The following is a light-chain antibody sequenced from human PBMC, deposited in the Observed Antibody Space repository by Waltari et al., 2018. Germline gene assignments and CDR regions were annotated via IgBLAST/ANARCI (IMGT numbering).Light chain of an antibody. V-gene: IGLV2-14*03. Sequence: QSALTQPASVSGSPTQSITLSCTGSSSDIGAYGCVSWYQHHPGKTPKLIISDVPKRPSGFSNRFSASKSCNAASLTISGLQADDGIDSFCKSKTRSDSRRAFATGTKVTVL. CDR3: KSKTRSDSRRA. J-gene: IGLJ1*01. CDR1: SSDIGAYGC. CDR2: DVP.